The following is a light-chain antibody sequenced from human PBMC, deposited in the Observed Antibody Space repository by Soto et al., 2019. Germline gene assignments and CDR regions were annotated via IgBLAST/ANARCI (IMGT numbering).Light chain of an antibody. CDR2: DVS. J-gene: IGLJ1*01. CDR3: SSYTSSSLYV. V-gene: IGLV2-14*01. CDR1: SSDVGGYNY. Sequence: QSVLTQPASASGSPGQSITICCTGTSSDVGGYNYVSWYQQHPGKAPKLMIYDVSNRPSGVSNRFSGSKSGNTASLTISGLQAEDEADYYCSSYTSSSLYVFGTGTKVTVL.